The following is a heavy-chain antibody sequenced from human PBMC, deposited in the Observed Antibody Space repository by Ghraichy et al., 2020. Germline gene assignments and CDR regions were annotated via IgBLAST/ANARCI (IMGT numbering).Heavy chain of an antibody. V-gene: IGHV3-48*02. CDR2: ITISGRSI. CDR3: ARASRVVRFYYYDGMDV. J-gene: IGHJ6*02. CDR1: GFTLSSHT. Sequence: GGSLRLSCVGSGFTLSSHTMNWVRQSPGKGLEWVSYITISGRSIFYADSVKGRFTISRDNAKNSMSLQMNRLRDEDTAVYYCARASRVVRFYYYDGMDVWGQGTTGADSS. D-gene: IGHD4-23*01.